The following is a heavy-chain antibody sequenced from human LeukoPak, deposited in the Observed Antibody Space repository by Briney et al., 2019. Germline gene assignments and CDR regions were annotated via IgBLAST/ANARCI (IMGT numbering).Heavy chain of an antibody. J-gene: IGHJ5*02. CDR3: ARGDLGHNFDMVRGGNWFDP. D-gene: IGHD3-10*01. Sequence: SETLSLTCTVSGGSISSSLYYRGWIRQPPGKGLEWIGRIYTSGSTNYNPSLKSRVTISVDTSKNQFSLKLSSVTAADTAVYYCARGDLGHNFDMVRGGNWFDPWGQGTLVTVSS. CDR1: GGSISSSLYY. CDR2: IYTSGST. V-gene: IGHV4-61*02.